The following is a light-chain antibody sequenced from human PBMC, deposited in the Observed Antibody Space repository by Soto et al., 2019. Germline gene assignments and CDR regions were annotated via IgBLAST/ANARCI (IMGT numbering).Light chain of an antibody. J-gene: IGKJ4*01. CDR1: QMFLFTSNNKNY. CDR2: WAS. Sequence: DIVMTQAPDSLALYMGERATVNCVSIQMFLFTSNNKNYLAWYQQKPGQPPKLLLSWASARESGVPERFSGSGSGTLFTLSISSLQAEDVAVYYCQQYYTLPLTFGGGTKVDI. CDR3: QQYYTLPLT. V-gene: IGKV4-1*01.